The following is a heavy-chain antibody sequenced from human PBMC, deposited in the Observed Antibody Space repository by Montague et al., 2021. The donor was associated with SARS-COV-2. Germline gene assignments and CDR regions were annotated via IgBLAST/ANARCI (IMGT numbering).Heavy chain of an antibody. CDR3: TRDYRSIVGDGLDI. D-gene: IGHD3-16*02. V-gene: IGHV3-48*03. Sequence: SLRLSCAASGFTFSNYDMNWVRQAPGKGPEWISYISTSAYTTSYAGSAKGRFTISSDNGKNSLYLQMNSLRVEDTAVYYCTRDYRSIVGDGLDIWGQGTKVTVSS. CDR1: GFTFSNYD. CDR2: ISTSAYTT. J-gene: IGHJ3*02.